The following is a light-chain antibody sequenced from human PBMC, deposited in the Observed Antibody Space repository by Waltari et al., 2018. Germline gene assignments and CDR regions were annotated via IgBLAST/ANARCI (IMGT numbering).Light chain of an antibody. V-gene: IGKV1-5*03. Sequence: DIQMTQYPSTLSASVGDRVIFSCRASQSISKWLAWYQQKPGKAPKLLIYKASTLESGVTSRFSGSGSGTESTLTISSLQPEDFATYYCQQYDSYSLLSFGGGTKVEIK. CDR2: KAS. CDR3: QQYDSYSLLS. CDR1: QSISKW. J-gene: IGKJ4*01.